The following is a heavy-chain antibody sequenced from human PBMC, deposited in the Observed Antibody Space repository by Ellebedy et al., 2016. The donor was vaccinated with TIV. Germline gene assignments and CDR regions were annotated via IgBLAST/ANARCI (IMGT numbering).Heavy chain of an antibody. V-gene: IGHV4-34*01. J-gene: IGHJ6*02. CDR2: INHSGST. Sequence: MPGGSLRLSCAVYGGSFSGYYWTRIRQPPGKGLEWIGDINHSGSTYYNPSLKSRVTISVDTSKNQFSLKLSSVAAADTAVYYCASCMRVYKYGMDVWGQGTTVTVSS. CDR3: ASCMRVYKYGMDV. CDR1: GGSFSGYY.